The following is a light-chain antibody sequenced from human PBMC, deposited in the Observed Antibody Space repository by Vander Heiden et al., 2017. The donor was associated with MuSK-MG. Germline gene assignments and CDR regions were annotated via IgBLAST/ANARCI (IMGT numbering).Light chain of an antibody. CDR2: GAS. Sequence: EIVLTQSSGPLSLAPGARASHSRTASQSMNSIFLGWYQQKPGQAPRLLIYGASNRATGIPYRFSGSGSGTDFTITINILEPEDFAVYYCHQAGNSPISFGQGTRLEI. CDR3: HQAGNSPIS. CDR1: QSMNSIF. V-gene: IGKV3-20*01. J-gene: IGKJ5*01.